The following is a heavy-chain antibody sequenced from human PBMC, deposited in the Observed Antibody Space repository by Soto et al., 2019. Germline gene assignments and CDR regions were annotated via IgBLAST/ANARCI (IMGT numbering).Heavy chain of an antibody. CDR2: IYYSGST. CDR1: GGSISNYD. J-gene: IGHJ6*02. V-gene: IGHV4-59*01. CDR3: ARVYYGNYYYYYGMDV. Sequence: QVQLQESGPGLVKPSETLSLNCTVCGGSISNYDWSWIRQPPGKGLEWIGYIYYSGSTNYNPSLKSRVIISVDTSKNQFALKLNSVTAADTAVYYCARVYYGNYYYYYGMDVWGQGTTVTVSS. D-gene: IGHD1-26*01.